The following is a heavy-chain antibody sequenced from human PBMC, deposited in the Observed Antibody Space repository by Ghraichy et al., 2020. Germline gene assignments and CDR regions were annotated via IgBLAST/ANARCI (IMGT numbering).Heavy chain of an antibody. Sequence: SVKVSCKASGFTFTSSAVQWVRQARGQRLEWIGWIVVGSGNTNYAQKFQERVTITRDMSTSTAYMELSSLRSEDTAVYYCAAVSPRVSGPYLEEFDYWGQGTLVTVSS. V-gene: IGHV1-58*01. J-gene: IGHJ4*02. CDR1: GFTFTSSA. CDR2: IVVGSGNT. D-gene: IGHD2-15*01. CDR3: AAVSPRVSGPYLEEFDY.